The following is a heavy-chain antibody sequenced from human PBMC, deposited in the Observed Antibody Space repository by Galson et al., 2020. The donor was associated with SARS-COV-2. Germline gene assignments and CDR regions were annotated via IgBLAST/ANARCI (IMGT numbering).Heavy chain of an antibody. CDR2: IKSKTDGGTT. Sequence: GGSLRLSCAASGFTFSNAWMSWVRQAPGKGLEWVGRIKSKTDGGTTDYAAPVKGRFTISRDDSKNTLYLQMNSLKTEDTAVYYCTTAGWELRRVDYYYGMDVWGQGTTVTVSS. CDR1: GFTFSNAW. D-gene: IGHD1-26*01. CDR3: TTAGWELRRVDYYYGMDV. J-gene: IGHJ6*02. V-gene: IGHV3-15*01.